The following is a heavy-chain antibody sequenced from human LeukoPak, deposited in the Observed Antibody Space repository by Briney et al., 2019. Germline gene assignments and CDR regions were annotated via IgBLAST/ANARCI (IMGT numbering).Heavy chain of an antibody. V-gene: IGHV3-13*01. Sequence: GGSLRLSCAASGFTFSSYDMHWVRQATGKGLEWVSAIGTAGDTYYPGSVKGRFTISRENAKNSLYLQMNSLRAGDTAAYYCARAPDSTVTDYYGMDVWGQGTTVTVSS. D-gene: IGHD4-17*01. CDR2: IGTAGDT. J-gene: IGHJ6*02. CDR1: GFTFSSYD. CDR3: ARAPDSTVTDYYGMDV.